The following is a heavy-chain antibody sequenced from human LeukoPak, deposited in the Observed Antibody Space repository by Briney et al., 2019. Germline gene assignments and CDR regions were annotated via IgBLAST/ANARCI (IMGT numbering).Heavy chain of an antibody. CDR1: GYTFTSYG. Sequence: ASVKVSCKASGYTFTSYGVSWVRQAPGQGLEWMGWISASNGNTNFAQKPQGRVTLTTDTSTSTAYMELRSLTSDDTAVYYCARYPLSYSSNWHYYFDYWGQGTLLTVSS. V-gene: IGHV1-18*01. CDR3: ARYPLSYSSNWHYYFDY. D-gene: IGHD6-13*01. CDR2: ISASNGNT. J-gene: IGHJ4*02.